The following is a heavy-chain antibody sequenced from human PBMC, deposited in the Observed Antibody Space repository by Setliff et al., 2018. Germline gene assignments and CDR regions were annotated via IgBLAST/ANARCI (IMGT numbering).Heavy chain of an antibody. J-gene: IGHJ4*02. Sequence: ASVKVSCKTSGYTFTDYYIQWVRQAPGQGLEWMGWINPYTGDTDYAPKFQGRVTVTRDTSVTTAYMDLTRLTSDDTAVYYCARGGSIYDHVWGSYRFVDSWGQGTLVTVSS. CDR1: GYTFTDYY. D-gene: IGHD3-16*02. CDR3: ARGGSIYDHVWGSYRFVDS. V-gene: IGHV1-2*02. CDR2: INPYTGDT.